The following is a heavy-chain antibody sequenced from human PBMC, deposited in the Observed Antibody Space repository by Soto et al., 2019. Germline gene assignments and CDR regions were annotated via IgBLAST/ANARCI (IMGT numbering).Heavy chain of an antibody. CDR3: ARGRGVRGGTTSVTHGD. CDR2: INGGNADT. V-gene: IGHV1-3*01. CDR1: GYTLTTYA. J-gene: IGHJ1*01. Sequence: ASVKVSCKASGYTLTTYAMHWVRQAPGQRLEWMGWINGGNADTKFSQKFQGRVSITRDTSASTVYMELSSLTSEDTAVYYCARGRGVRGGTTSVTHGDWGLG. D-gene: IGHD3-10*01.